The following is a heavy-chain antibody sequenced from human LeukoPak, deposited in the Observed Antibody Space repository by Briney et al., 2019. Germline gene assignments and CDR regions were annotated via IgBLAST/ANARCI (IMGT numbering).Heavy chain of an antibody. CDR3: ARGGLMGATPDS. D-gene: IGHD1-26*01. Sequence: PGGSLRLSCAASGFTFSNYWMHWVRQAPGKGLVWVSYINNDGRHTICADPVRGRFTISRDNAKNTLYLQMNSLRADDTAVYYCARGGLMGATPDSWGQGTLVTVSS. J-gene: IGHJ5*01. V-gene: IGHV3-74*01. CDR2: INNDGRHT. CDR1: GFTFSNYW.